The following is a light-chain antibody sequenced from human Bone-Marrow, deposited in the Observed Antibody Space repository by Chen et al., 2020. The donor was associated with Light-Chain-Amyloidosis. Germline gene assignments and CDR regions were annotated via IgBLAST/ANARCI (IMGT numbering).Light chain of an antibody. CDR1: NIGSTS. J-gene: IGLJ3*02. CDR3: QVWDRSSDRPV. Sequence: SYVLTQPSPLSVAPGQTAPIACGGNNIGSTSVHWYQQTPGQAPLLVVYDDSDRPSGIPERLSGSNSGNTATLTISRVEAGDEADYYCQVWDRSSDRPVFGGGTKLTVL. CDR2: DDS. V-gene: IGLV3-21*02.